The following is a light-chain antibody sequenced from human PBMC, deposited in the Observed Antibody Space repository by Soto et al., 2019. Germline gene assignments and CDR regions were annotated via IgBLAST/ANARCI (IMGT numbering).Light chain of an antibody. V-gene: IGKV1-8*01. Sequence: AIRMTQSPSSLSAYTGDRVTITCRASQGISSYLAWYQQKPGKAPKLLIYAASTLQSGVPSRSSGSGSGTDFTLTISCLQSEDFATYYCQQYYSYPRTFGQGTKVDIK. CDR1: QGISSY. J-gene: IGKJ1*01. CDR3: QQYYSYPRT. CDR2: AAS.